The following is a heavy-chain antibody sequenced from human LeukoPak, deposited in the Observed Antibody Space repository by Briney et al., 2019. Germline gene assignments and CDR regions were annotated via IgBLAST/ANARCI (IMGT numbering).Heavy chain of an antibody. CDR3: AKDIAAAGV. Sequence: PGGSLRLSCAASGFTFSAYNMIWVRQAPGKGLEWLSYISGSSSAIYYADSVQGRFTISRDNAKNSLSLQMSSLRAEDTAVYYCAKDIAAAGVWGQGTTVTVSS. V-gene: IGHV3-48*01. CDR1: GFTFSAYN. J-gene: IGHJ6*02. D-gene: IGHD6-6*01. CDR2: ISGSSSAI.